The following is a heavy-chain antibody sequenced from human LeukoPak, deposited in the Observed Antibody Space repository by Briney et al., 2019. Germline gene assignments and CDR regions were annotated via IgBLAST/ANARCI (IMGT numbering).Heavy chain of an antibody. CDR1: GFTFSSYG. D-gene: IGHD5-18*01. Sequence: PGGSLRLSCAASGFTFSSYGIHWVRQAPGKGLEWVAVIWYDGSNKYYADSVKGRFTISRDNSKNTLYLQMNSLRVEDTAVNYCARDGDSAVATRVFDYWGQGTLVTVSS. CDR3: ARDGDSAVATRVFDY. CDR2: IWYDGSNK. J-gene: IGHJ4*02. V-gene: IGHV3-33*01.